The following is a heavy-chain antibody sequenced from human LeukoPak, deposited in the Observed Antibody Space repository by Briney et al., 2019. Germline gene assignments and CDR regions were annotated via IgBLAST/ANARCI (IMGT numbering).Heavy chain of an antibody. Sequence: SETPSLTCAVYGGSFSGYYWSWIRQPPGKGLEWIGEINHSGSTNYNPSLKSRVTISVDTSKNQFSLKLSSVTAADTAVYYCARGGLEWLFYNWFDPWGQGTLVTVSS. CDR3: ARGGLEWLFYNWFDP. J-gene: IGHJ5*02. CDR1: GGSFSGYY. D-gene: IGHD3-3*01. CDR2: INHSGST. V-gene: IGHV4-34*01.